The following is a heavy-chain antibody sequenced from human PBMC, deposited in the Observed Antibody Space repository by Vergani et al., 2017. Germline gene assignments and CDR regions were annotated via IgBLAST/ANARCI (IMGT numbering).Heavy chain of an antibody. CDR2: INHSGRT. CDR1: GGSFSGYY. V-gene: IGHV4-34*01. D-gene: IGHD2-15*01. J-gene: IGHJ2*01. Sequence: QVQLQQWGAGLLKPSETLSLTCAVYGGSFSGYYWSWIRQPPGKGLEWIGEINHSGRTNYNPSLKSRVTISVDTSKNQFSLKLSSVTAADTAVYYCARATLGYCSGGSCYGRYFDLWGRGTLVTVSS. CDR3: ARATLGYCSGGSCYGRYFDL.